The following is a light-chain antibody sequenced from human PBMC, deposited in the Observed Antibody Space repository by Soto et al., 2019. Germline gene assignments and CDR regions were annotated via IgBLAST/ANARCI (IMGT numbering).Light chain of an antibody. Sequence: QSALTQPASVSGSRGQSITISCTGTSSDVGGYEFVSWYQQSPGKAPKLLIYEVNNRPSGVSNRFSGSKSGNTASLTISGLKAEDEADYYCCSYTTIGTWVFGGGTQLTVL. V-gene: IGLV2-14*01. CDR2: EVN. CDR3: CSYTTIGTWV. CDR1: SSDVGGYEF. J-gene: IGLJ3*02.